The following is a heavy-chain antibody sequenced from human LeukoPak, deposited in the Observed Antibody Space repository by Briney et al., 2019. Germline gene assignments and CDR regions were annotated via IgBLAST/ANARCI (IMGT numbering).Heavy chain of an antibody. D-gene: IGHD6-19*01. CDR3: ARDARPGERYADSSGLSIRGNWFDA. CDR1: EDIFSAYA. J-gene: IGHJ5*02. V-gene: IGHV1-3*01. Sequence: GASAKVSCKASEDIFSAYAIHWVRQAPGQRPEWMGWINPVNGNTQYSQKFLDRVTITRDTSATTAYMELSSLRSQDTAVYYCARDARPGERYADSSGLSIRGNWFDAWGPGTLVTVSS. CDR2: INPVNGNT.